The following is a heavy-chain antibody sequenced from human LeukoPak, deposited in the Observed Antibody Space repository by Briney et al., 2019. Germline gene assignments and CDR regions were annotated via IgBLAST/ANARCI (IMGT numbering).Heavy chain of an antibody. Sequence: GGSLRLSCAASGFTFTTYSMNWVRQAPGKGLEWVAHIKQDGNEKSYLDSVKGRFTISRDNAKNSLYLQMNSLRAEHTAVYYCARYCSGGNCYSNAFDIWGQGTLVTVSS. CDR3: ARYCSGGNCYSNAFDI. CDR1: GFTFTTYS. CDR2: IKQDGNEK. D-gene: IGHD2-15*01. J-gene: IGHJ3*02. V-gene: IGHV3-7*01.